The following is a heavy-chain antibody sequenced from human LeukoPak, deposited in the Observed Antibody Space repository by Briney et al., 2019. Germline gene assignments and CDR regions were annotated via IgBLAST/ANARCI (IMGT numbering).Heavy chain of an antibody. D-gene: IGHD6-19*01. Sequence: GRSLRLSCAASGFTFSSYAMHWVRQAPGKGLEWVAVISYDGSNKYYADSVKGRFTISRDNSKNTLYLQMNSLRAEDTAVYYCAKGLQWLPFDYWGQGTLVTVSS. V-gene: IGHV3-30-3*01. CDR2: ISYDGSNK. CDR3: AKGLQWLPFDY. J-gene: IGHJ4*02. CDR1: GFTFSSYA.